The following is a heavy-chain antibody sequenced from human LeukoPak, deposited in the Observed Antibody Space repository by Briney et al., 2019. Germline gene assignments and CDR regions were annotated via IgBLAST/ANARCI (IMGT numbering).Heavy chain of an antibody. J-gene: IGHJ6*03. CDR3: ARDRHYDFWSPSYMDV. CDR2: INHSGST. Sequence: PSETLSLTCAVYGGSFSGYYWSWIRQPPGKGLEWIGEINHSGSTNYNPSLKSRVTISVDTSKNQFSLKLSSVTAADTAVYYCARDRHYDFWSPSYMDVWGKGTTVTVSS. CDR1: GGSFSGYY. V-gene: IGHV4-34*01. D-gene: IGHD3-3*01.